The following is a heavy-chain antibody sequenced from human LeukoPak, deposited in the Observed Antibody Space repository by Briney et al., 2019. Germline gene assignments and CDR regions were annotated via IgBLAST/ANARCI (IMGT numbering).Heavy chain of an antibody. CDR3: ARHSAGDNGFDAFDI. CDR1: GYSFTSNW. Sequence: GESLKISCKGSGYSFTSNWIGWVRQMPGKGLEWMGIIYPGDSDTRYSPSFQGQVTISADKSISTAYLQWSSLKASDSAMYFCARHSAGDNGFDAFDIWGQGTMVTVSS. V-gene: IGHV5-51*01. CDR2: IYPGDSDT. J-gene: IGHJ3*02. D-gene: IGHD4/OR15-4a*01.